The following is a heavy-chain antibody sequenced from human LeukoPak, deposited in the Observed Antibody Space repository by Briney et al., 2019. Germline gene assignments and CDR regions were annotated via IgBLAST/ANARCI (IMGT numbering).Heavy chain of an antibody. V-gene: IGHV1-18*04. J-gene: IGHJ4*02. CDR1: GYTFTSYY. D-gene: IGHD2-15*01. Sequence: ASVKVSCKASGYTFTSYYMHWVRQAPGQGLEWMGWISAYNGNTSYAQKLQGRVTMTTDTSTSTAYMELRSLRSDDTAVYYCARVRSGLFDYWGQGTLVTVSS. CDR3: ARVRSGLFDY. CDR2: ISAYNGNT.